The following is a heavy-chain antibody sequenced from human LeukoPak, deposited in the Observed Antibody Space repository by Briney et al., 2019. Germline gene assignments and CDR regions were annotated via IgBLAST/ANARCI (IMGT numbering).Heavy chain of an antibody. CDR1: GFTFSSYW. CDR3: ARDGRELDRTYYYYYMDV. J-gene: IGHJ6*03. V-gene: IGHV3-7*01. CDR2: IKQDGSEK. D-gene: IGHD1-26*01. Sequence: PGGSLRLSCAASGFTFSSYWMSWVRQAPGKGLEWVANIKQDGSEKYYVDSVKGRFTISRDNAKNSLYLQMNSLRAEDTAVYYCARDGRELDRTYYYYYMDVWGKGTTVTVSS.